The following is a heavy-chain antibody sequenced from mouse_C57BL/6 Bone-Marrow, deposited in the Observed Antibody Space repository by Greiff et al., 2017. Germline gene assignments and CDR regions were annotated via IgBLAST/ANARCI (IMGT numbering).Heavy chain of an antibody. D-gene: IGHD2-10*02. CDR1: GYTFTSYW. CDR2: IHPNSGST. CDR3: ARRGYGNYEGYFDY. V-gene: IGHV1-64*01. J-gene: IGHJ2*01. Sequence: QVQLQQPGAELVKPGASVKLSCKASGYTFTSYWMHWVKQRPGQGLEWIGMIHPNSGSTNYNEKFKSKATLTVDKSSSTAYMQRSSLTSEDSAVYYCARRGYGNYEGYFDYWGQGTTLTVSS.